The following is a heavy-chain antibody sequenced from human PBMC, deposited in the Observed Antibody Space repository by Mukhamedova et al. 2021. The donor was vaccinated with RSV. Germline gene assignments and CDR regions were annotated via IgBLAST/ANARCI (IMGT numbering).Heavy chain of an antibody. CDR2: IRSQGYGGTV. D-gene: IGHD3-3*01. V-gene: IGHV3-49*02. CDR3: THLSEWPNYYSDV. Sequence: GLEWVGFIRSQGYGGTVEYAASVSDRFAISRDDSKNMAYLQMNDLKADDTAVYYCTHLSEWPNYYSDVWGRGTLVTVSS. J-gene: IGHJ2*01.